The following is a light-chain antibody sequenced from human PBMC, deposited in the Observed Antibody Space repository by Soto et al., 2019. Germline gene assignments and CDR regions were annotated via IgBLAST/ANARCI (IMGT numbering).Light chain of an antibody. J-gene: IGKJ1*01. CDR1: QSVCSY. CDR3: QQRRYWPVT. Sequence: EIVLTQSPAILSMSPGERATLSCRVSQSVCSYFAWYQQKPGQAPRLLIYDASNRATGVPARFSGSGSGTDFTLTISSLEPEDFAVYYCQQRRYWPVTFGQGTKV. CDR2: DAS. V-gene: IGKV3-11*01.